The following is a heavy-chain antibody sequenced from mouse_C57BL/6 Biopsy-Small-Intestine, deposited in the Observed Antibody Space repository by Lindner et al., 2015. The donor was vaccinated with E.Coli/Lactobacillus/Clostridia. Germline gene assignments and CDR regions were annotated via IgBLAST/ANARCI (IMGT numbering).Heavy chain of an antibody. Sequence: VQLQESGPELVKPGASVKMSCKASGYTFISYVMYWVRQKPGQGLEWIGYINPYNDDTKYNEKFKGKATLTSDKSSSTAYMELSSLTSEGSAVYYCTRDDAAFAYWGQGTLVTVSA. CDR3: TRDDAAFAY. V-gene: IGHV1-14*01. J-gene: IGHJ3*01. CDR2: INPYNDDT. CDR1: GYTFISYV.